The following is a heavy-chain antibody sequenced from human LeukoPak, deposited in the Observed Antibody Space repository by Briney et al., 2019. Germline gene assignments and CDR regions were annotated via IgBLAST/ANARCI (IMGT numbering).Heavy chain of an antibody. V-gene: IGHV4-34*01. CDR1: GGSFSGYY. CDR2: INHSGST. Sequence: ASETLSLTCAVYGGSFSGYYWSWLRQPPGKGLEWLGEINHSGSTNYNPSLKSRVTISVDTSKNQFSLKLSSVTAADTAVYYCVSGYYDFWSGYLSPAPRYYFDYWGQGTLVTVSS. D-gene: IGHD3-3*01. J-gene: IGHJ4*02. CDR3: VSGYYDFWSGYLSPAPRYYFDY.